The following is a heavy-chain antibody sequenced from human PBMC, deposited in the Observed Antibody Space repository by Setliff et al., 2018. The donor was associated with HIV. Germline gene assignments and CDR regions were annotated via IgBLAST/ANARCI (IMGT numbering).Heavy chain of an antibody. J-gene: IGHJ1*01. CDR1: GYTFTSDY. D-gene: IGHD3-22*01. Sequence: ASVKVSCKASGYTFTSDYIHWVRQAPGQGLEWMGIINPAGNPTSYAQKFQGWITMTRDTSISTAYMGLRSLRPDDTAVYFCARDPSSGIYYDSSGQYFQNWGQGTLVTVSS. CDR2: INPAGNPT. V-gene: IGHV1-2*04. CDR3: ARDPSSGIYYDSSGQYFQN.